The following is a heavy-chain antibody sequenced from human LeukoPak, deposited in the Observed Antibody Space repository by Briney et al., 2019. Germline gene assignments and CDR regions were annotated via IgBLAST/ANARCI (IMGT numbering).Heavy chain of an antibody. V-gene: IGHV4-39*07. CDR3: ARGILLWYYFDY. CDR1: GGSISGSSYY. D-gene: IGHD3-16*01. Sequence: PSETLSLTCTVSGGSISGSSYYWGWIRQPPGKGLEWIGSIYHSGSTYYNPSLKSRVTISVDTSKNQFSLNLNSVTAADTAVYYCARGILLWYYFDYWGQGTLVTVSS. J-gene: IGHJ4*02. CDR2: IYHSGST.